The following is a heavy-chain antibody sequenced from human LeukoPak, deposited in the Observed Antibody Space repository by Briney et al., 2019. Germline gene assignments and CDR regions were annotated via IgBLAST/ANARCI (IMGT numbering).Heavy chain of an antibody. V-gene: IGHV3-7*03. CDR1: GFTFSSYW. J-gene: IGHJ6*04. CDR3: ARDPSCSSTSCPTIYYYGMDV. Sequence: GGSLRLSCAASGFTFSSYWMSWVRQAPGKGLEWVANIKHDGSEKYYVDSVKGRFTISRDNAKNSLYLQMNSLRAEDTAVYYCARDPSCSSTSCPTIYYYGMDVWGKGTTVTVSS. D-gene: IGHD2-2*01. CDR2: IKHDGSEK.